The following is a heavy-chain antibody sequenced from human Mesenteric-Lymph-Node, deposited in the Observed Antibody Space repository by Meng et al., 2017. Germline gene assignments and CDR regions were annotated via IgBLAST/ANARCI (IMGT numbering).Heavy chain of an antibody. J-gene: IGHJ6*02. CDR2: IIPIFGTA. V-gene: IGHV1-69*13. CDR3: ARDSPLSYCGGDCYGQVFNYYYYYGMDV. D-gene: IGHD2-21*02. CDR1: GGTFSSYA. Sequence: SVKVSCKVSGGTFSSYAISWVRQAPGQGLEWMGGIIPIFGTANYAQKFQGRVTITADESTSTAYMELSSLRSEDTAVYYCARDSPLSYCGGDCYGQVFNYYYYYGMDVWGQGTTVTVSS.